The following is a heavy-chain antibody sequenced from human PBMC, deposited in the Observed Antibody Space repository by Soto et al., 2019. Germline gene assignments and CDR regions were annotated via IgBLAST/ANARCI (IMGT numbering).Heavy chain of an antibody. V-gene: IGHV1-69*01. Sequence: QVQLVQSGAEMMKSGSSVKVSCKVSGGSFNTYGIGWGRQAPGQVLEWMGEIIRLLGTPNYAQRFQGRVTITADESTTTDYMELSSLRSEDSAVYYCARLNVPMTDGGGVFDSWGQGTLVTVSS. CDR3: ARLNVPMTDGGGVFDS. J-gene: IGHJ4*02. CDR2: IIRLLGTP. D-gene: IGHD3-16*01. CDR1: GGSFNTYG.